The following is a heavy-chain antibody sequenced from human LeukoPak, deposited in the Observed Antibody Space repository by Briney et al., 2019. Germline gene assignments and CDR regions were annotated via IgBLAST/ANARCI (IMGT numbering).Heavy chain of an antibody. D-gene: IGHD3-3*01. J-gene: IGHJ4*02. CDR1: GGSFSGYY. V-gene: IGHV4-34*01. Sequence: SETLSLTCAVYGGSFSGYYWGWIRQPPGKGLEWIGEINHSGSTNYNPSLKSRVTISVDTSKNQFSLKLSSVTAADTAVYYCARGRLYYDFWSGYYPFDYWGQGTLVTVSS. CDR2: INHSGST. CDR3: ARGRLYYDFWSGYYPFDY.